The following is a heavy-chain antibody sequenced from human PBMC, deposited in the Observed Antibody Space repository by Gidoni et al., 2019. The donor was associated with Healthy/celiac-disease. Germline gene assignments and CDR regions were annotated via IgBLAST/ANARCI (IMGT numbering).Heavy chain of an antibody. CDR3: ARTHCDLVNWFDT. Sequence: QLQLQESLPGLVNPSETLSPTCTLSGASISSSSHYWGWIRQPPGKGLECIGSIYYSGSTYYNPARKSGVTISVETSKNQFSLKRSSGTAADTAVYYWARTHCDLVNWFDTWGQGTLVTVSS. CDR2: IYYSGST. J-gene: IGHJ5*02. V-gene: IGHV4-39*01. CDR1: GASISSSSHY. D-gene: IGHD3-3*01.